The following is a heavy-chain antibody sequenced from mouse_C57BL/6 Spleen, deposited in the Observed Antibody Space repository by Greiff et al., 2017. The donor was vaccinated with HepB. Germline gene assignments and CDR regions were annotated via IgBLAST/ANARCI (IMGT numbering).Heavy chain of an antibody. CDR1: EYEFPSHD. Sequence: EVQVVESGGGLVQPGESLKLSCESNEYEFPSHDMSWVRKTPEKRLEMVAAINSDGGSTYYPDTMERRFIISKDNTKKTLYRQMSRLRSEDTALYYCARNVENYSNGFAYWGQGTLVTVSA. J-gene: IGHJ3*01. CDR2: INSDGGST. D-gene: IGHD2-5*01. CDR3: ARNVENYSNGFAY. V-gene: IGHV5-2*01.